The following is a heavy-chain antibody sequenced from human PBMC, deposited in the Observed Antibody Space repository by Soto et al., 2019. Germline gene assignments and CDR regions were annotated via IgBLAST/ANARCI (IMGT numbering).Heavy chain of an antibody. Sequence: SQTLSLTCAISGDSVSSNNAAWNWIRQSPSRGLEWLGRTYYRSKWYNDYAVSVKSRITINPDTSKNQFSLQLNSVTPEDTAVYYCARAISTSSGWYGGWFYYFDYWGQGTLVTVSS. V-gene: IGHV6-1*01. D-gene: IGHD6-19*01. J-gene: IGHJ4*02. CDR2: TYYRSKWYN. CDR1: GDSVSSNNAA. CDR3: ARAISTSSGWYGGWFYYFDY.